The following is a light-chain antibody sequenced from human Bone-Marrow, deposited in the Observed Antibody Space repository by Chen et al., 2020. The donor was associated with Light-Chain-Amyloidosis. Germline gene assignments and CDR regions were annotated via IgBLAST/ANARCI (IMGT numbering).Light chain of an antibody. CDR1: QSLLHTDGYTY. CDR2: KVS. Sequence: DVVMTQSPLSLSVTLGQPASIFCRSSQSLLHTDGYTYLNWFQQRPGQSPRRLIYKVSIRDSGVPDRFSGSGSGTDFTLKISGVEAEDVGIYYCMQGISWRSFGQGTKLEI. J-gene: IGKJ2*03. V-gene: IGKV2-30*02. CDR3: MQGISWRS.